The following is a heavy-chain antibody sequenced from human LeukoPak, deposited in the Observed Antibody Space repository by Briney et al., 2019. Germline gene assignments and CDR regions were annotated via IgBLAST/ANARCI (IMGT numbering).Heavy chain of an antibody. CDR1: GFNFISYS. J-gene: IGHJ4*02. Sequence: GGSLRLSCAASGFNFISYSMSWVRQAPGKGLEWVSSITSRTSYIYYADSVKGRFTISRDNAKNSLFLQMNSLRAEDTAVYYCARSYYDSSGYPRLFDYWGQGTLVTVSS. CDR3: ARSYYDSSGYPRLFDY. V-gene: IGHV3-21*01. CDR2: ITSRTSYI. D-gene: IGHD3-22*01.